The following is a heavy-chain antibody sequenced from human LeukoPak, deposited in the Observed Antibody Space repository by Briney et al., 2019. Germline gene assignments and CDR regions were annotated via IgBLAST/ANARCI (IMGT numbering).Heavy chain of an antibody. J-gene: IGHJ4*02. CDR1: GFTFSSYG. V-gene: IGHV3-30*18. CDR2: ISYDGSNK. Sequence: GGSLRLSCAASGFTFSSYGMHWVRQAPGKGLEWVAVISYDGSNKYYADSVKGRFTISGDNSKNTLVLQMNSLRAEDTAVYYCAKEFQGIQLWYYFDYWGQGTLVTVSS. D-gene: IGHD5-18*01. CDR3: AKEFQGIQLWYYFDY.